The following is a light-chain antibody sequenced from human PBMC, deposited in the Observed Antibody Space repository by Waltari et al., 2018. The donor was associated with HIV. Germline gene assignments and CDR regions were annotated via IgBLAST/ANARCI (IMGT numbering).Light chain of an antibody. CDR3: SSYSSGTTFVI. CDR2: AVN. J-gene: IGLJ2*01. V-gene: IGLV2-14*03. CDR1: SSDIGTYNH. Sequence: QSALTQPASVSGSPGQSITISCTGTSSDIGTYNHVSWYQQHPGKVPKLIFYAVNNRPSGVSNRFSASKSGNTASLTISGLQAEDEADYYCSSYSSGTTFVIFGGGTKVTVL.